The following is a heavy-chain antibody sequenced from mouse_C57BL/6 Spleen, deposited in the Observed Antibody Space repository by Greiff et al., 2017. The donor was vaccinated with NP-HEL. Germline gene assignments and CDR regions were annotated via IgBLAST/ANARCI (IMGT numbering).Heavy chain of an antibody. D-gene: IGHD1-1*01. Sequence: VQLQQSGTVLARPGASVKMSCKTSGYTFTSYWMHWVKQRPGQGLEWIGAIYPGNSDTSYNQKFKGKAKLTAVTSASTAYMELSSLTNEDSAVYYCTRDYYGSSYGYFDYWGQGTTLTVSS. CDR2: IYPGNSDT. V-gene: IGHV1-5*01. J-gene: IGHJ2*01. CDR3: TRDYYGSSYGYFDY. CDR1: GYTFTSYW.